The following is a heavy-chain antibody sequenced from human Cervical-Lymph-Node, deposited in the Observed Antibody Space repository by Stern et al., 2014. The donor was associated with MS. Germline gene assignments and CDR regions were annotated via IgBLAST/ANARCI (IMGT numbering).Heavy chain of an antibody. CDR1: GGSLNSGGHY. D-gene: IGHD3-22*01. CDR2: IYHSGNT. V-gene: IGHV4-31*03. CDR3: ARGNRAFYYGDAFDM. J-gene: IGHJ3*02. Sequence: QLQLQESGPGLVKPSQTLSLTCTVSGGSLNSGGHYWTWIRQYPGKGLEWIGYIYHSGNTDYNPSLKSRVSISVDTSKHQFSLKLNFMTDADTAVYYCARGNRAFYYGDAFDMWGHGTMVTVSS.